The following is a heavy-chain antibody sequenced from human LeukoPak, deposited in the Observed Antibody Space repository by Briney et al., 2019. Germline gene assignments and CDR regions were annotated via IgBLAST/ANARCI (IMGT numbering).Heavy chain of an antibody. D-gene: IGHD2-2*01. V-gene: IGHV4-39*01. CDR1: GGSISSSSYY. CDR3: ARVYCSSTSCYLEDAFDI. CDR2: IYYSGST. Sequence: SETLSLTCTVSGGSISSSSYYWGWIRQPPGKGLEWIGSIYYSGSTYYNPSLKSRVTISVDTSKSQFSLKLSSVTAADTAVYYCARVYCSSTSCYLEDAFDIWGQGTMVTVSS. J-gene: IGHJ3*02.